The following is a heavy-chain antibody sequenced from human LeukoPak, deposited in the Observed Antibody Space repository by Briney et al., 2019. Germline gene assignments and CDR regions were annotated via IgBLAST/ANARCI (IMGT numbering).Heavy chain of an antibody. V-gene: IGHV3-23*01. CDR3: AKLHKSGWYSSDY. J-gene: IGHJ4*02. Sequence: GSLRLSCVASGFPISSYALSWVRQAPGKGLEWVSTIDSSSSTYYADSVKGRFTVSRDNSKNALYLQVSSLRAEDTAVYYCAKLHKSGWYSSDYWGQGTLVTVSS. D-gene: IGHD6-19*01. CDR1: GFPISSYA. CDR2: IDSSSST.